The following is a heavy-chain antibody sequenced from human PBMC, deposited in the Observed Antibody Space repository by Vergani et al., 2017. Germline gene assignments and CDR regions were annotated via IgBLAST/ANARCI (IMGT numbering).Heavy chain of an antibody. CDR1: GYTFTSYA. CDR2: INTNTGNP. D-gene: IGHD3-22*01. J-gene: IGHJ4*02. CDR3: ARGAYDSSGYFPYYFDY. Sequence: QVQLVQSGSELKKPGASVKVSCKASGYTFTSYAINWVRQAPGQGLEWMGWINTNTGNPTYAQGFTGRFVFSLDTSLSTAYLQISSLKAEDTAIYYCARGAYDSSGYFPYYFDYWGQGTLVTVSS. V-gene: IGHV7-4-1*02.